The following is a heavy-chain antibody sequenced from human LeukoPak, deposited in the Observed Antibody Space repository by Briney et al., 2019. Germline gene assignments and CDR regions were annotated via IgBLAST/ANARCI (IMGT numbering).Heavy chain of an antibody. J-gene: IGHJ5*02. D-gene: IGHD3-9*01. CDR2: INHSGST. V-gene: IGHV4-34*01. CDR1: GFSFTTYA. CDR3: ARRAHYEILTGFGGWFDP. Sequence: GSLRLSCAASGFSFTTYALTWVRQSPGKGLEWIGEINHSGSTNYNPSLKSRVTISVYTSKNQVSLRLSSVTVADTAVYYCARRAHYEILTGFGGWFDPWGQGGLVTVSS.